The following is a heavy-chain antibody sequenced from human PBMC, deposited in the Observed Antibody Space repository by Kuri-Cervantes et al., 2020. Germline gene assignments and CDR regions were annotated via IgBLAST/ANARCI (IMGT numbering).Heavy chain of an antibody. CDR3: ARIAPDYDFWSGYYKSSYFDY. V-gene: IGHV4-61*01. D-gene: IGHD3-3*01. CDR2: IYYSGST. Sequence: SETLSLTCTVSGGSVSSGSYYWSWIRQPPGKGLEWIGYIYYSGSTNYNPSLKSRVTISVDTSKNQFSLKLSSVTAADAAVYYCARIAPDYDFWSGYYKSSYFDYWGQGTLVTVSS. J-gene: IGHJ4*02. CDR1: GGSVSSGSYY.